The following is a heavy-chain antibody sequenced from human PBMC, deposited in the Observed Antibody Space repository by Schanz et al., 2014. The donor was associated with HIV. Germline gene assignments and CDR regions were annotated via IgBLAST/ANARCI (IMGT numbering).Heavy chain of an antibody. J-gene: IGHJ4*02. CDR3: ARDQNVISMVRGVMGGVDY. CDR2: IDPNSGG. D-gene: IGHD3-10*01. Sequence: QVQLVQSGAEGRKPGASVKVSCKASGYTFIDYFIHWVRQAPGQGLEWMGWIDPNSGGFARKFNDRVTITRDTSINTAYMELRRLRSDDTAVYYCARDQNVISMVRGVMGGVDYWGQGTLVTVSS. CDR1: GYTFIDYF. V-gene: IGHV1-2*02.